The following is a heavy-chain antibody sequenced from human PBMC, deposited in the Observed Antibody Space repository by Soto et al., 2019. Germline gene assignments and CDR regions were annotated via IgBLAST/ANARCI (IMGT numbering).Heavy chain of an antibody. CDR3: ARSTTWYRTCFDP. CDR2: INPNSGGT. V-gene: IGHV1-2*02. CDR1: GYIFTDYY. J-gene: IGHJ5*02. Sequence: QVQLVQSGAEVKKPGASVKVSCKASGYIFTDYYTHWVRQAPGQGLEWMGWINPNSGGTNYAEKFQGRVTMTRDTSISTAYMELNRLTSDDTAGYYCARSTTWYRTCFDPWGQGTLVTASS. D-gene: IGHD1-1*01.